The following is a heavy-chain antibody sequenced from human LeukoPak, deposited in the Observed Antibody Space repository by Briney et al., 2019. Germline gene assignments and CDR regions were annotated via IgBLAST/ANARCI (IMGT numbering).Heavy chain of an antibody. D-gene: IGHD6-13*01. CDR1: GFTFDDYA. V-gene: IGHV3-9*01. J-gene: IGHJ4*02. Sequence: GRSLRLSCAASGFTFDDYAMHWVRQAPGKGLEWVSGITWNSDTIGYADSVKGRFTISRDNSKNTLYLQMNSLRAEDSAVYYCAGHHQAYSRTYWGQGTLVTVSS. CDR3: AGHHQAYSRTY. CDR2: ITWNSDTI.